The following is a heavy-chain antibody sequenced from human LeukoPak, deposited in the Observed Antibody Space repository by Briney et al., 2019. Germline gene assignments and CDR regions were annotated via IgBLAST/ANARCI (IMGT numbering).Heavy chain of an antibody. CDR3: ATDSSIAVAGYYYYYGMDV. Sequence: GASVKVSCKVSGYTLTELSMHWVRQAPGKGLEWMGGFDPEDGETIYAQKFQGRVTVTEDTSTDTAYMELSSLRSEDTAVYYCATDSSIAVAGYYYYYGMDVWGQGTTVTVSS. D-gene: IGHD6-19*01. J-gene: IGHJ6*02. V-gene: IGHV1-24*01. CDR2: FDPEDGET. CDR1: GYTLTELS.